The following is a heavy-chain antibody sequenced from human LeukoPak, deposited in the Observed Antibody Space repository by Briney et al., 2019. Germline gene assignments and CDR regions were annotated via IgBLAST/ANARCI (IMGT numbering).Heavy chain of an antibody. Sequence: QPGRSLRLSCAGSGFTFSSYAMHWVRQAPGKGLEWVANIKQDGSEKYYVDSVKGRFTISRDNAKNSLYLQMNTLRAEDTAIYYCAKDAQPRSRWFDPWGQGTLVTVSS. CDR1: GFTFSSYA. CDR3: AKDAQPRSRWFDP. J-gene: IGHJ5*02. V-gene: IGHV3-7*03. CDR2: IKQDGSEK. D-gene: IGHD3-16*01.